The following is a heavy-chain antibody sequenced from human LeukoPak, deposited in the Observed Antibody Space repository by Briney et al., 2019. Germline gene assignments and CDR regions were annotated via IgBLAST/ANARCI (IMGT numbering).Heavy chain of an antibody. J-gene: IGHJ4*02. D-gene: IGHD2-21*02. CDR3: ARRLLTGGVTDFFDF. CDR2: LLYDGSSK. V-gene: IGHV3-30-3*01. Sequence: GGSLRLSCAGSGFTLSSNAMHWVRPAPGKGLEWVAVLLYDGSSKYYADSVKGRFTISRDNSRNRLYLQMNTLTVEDTAIYYSARRLLTGGVTDFFDFWGQGALVTVSS. CDR1: GFTLSSNA.